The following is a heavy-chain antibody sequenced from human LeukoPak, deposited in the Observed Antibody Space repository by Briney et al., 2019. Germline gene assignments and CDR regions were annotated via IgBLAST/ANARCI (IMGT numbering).Heavy chain of an antibody. V-gene: IGHV4-39*07. CDR3: ARGAVGYDILTGYYNWFDP. Sequence: SETRSLTCTVSGGSISSSSYYWGWIRQPPGKGLEWIGSIYYSGSTYYNPSLKSRVTISVDTSKNQFSLKLSSVTAADTAVYYCARGAVGYDILTGYYNWFDPWGQGTLVTVSS. CDR1: GGSISSSSYY. CDR2: IYYSGST. D-gene: IGHD3-9*01. J-gene: IGHJ5*02.